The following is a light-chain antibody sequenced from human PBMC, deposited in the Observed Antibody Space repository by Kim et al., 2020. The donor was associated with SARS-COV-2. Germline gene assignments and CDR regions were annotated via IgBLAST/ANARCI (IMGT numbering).Light chain of an antibody. CDR1: QSISSY. J-gene: IGKJ5*01. V-gene: IGKV3-11*01. Sequence: LSPGERATLSCRASQSISSYLTWYQQKPGQAPRLLIYDASNRATGIPARFSGSGSGTDFTLTISSLEPEDFAVYYCQQRSNWPITFGQGTRLEIK. CDR2: DAS. CDR3: QQRSNWPIT.